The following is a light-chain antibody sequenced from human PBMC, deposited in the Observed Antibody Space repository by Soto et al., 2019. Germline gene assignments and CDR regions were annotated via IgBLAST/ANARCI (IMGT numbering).Light chain of an antibody. Sequence: QSALAQPPSASGTPGQRVSISCSGSNSNIGSNAVNWYQQVPGRAPKLLVYDNNQRPSGVPDRLSGSKSGTSASLAISGLQSEDEAEYYCAAWDDRLKAVVFGGGTKVTVL. CDR3: AAWDDRLKAVV. CDR2: DNN. J-gene: IGLJ3*02. V-gene: IGLV1-44*01. CDR1: NSNIGSNA.